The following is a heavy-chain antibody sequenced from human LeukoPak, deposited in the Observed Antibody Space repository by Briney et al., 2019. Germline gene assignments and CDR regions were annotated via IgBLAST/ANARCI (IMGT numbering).Heavy chain of an antibody. D-gene: IGHD6-13*01. CDR1: GYTFTSYG. CDR2: ISAYNGNT. CDR3: AREEQQLVLDYYYYGMDV. V-gene: IGHV1-18*01. J-gene: IGHJ6*02. Sequence: ASVKVSCTASGYTFTSYGISWVRQAPGQGLEWMGWISAYNGNTNYAQKLQGRVTMTTDTSTSTAYMELRSLRSDDTAVYYCAREEQQLVLDYYYYGMDVWGQGTTVTVSS.